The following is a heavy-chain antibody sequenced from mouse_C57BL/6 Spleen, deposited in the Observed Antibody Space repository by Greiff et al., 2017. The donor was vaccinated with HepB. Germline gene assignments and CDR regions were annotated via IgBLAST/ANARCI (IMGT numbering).Heavy chain of an antibody. D-gene: IGHD2-4*01. Sequence: GGGLVQPKGSLKLSCAASGFSFNTYAMNWVRQAPGKGLEWVARIRSKSNNYATYYADSVKDRFTISRDDSESMLYLQMNNLNTEDTAMYYCVRGIYDYDGGAWFAYWGQGTLVTVSA. CDR3: VRGIYDYDGGAWFAY. CDR1: GFSFNTYA. J-gene: IGHJ3*01. CDR2: IRSKSNNYAT. V-gene: IGHV10-1*01.